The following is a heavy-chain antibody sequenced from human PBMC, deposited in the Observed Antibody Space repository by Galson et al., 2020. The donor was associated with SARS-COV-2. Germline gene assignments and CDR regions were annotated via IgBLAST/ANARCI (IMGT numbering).Heavy chain of an antibody. V-gene: IGHV3-64D*06. CDR1: GFTFSSYA. J-gene: IGHJ4*02. Sequence: GGSLRLSCTASGFTFSSYAMHWFRQAPGKGLEYVSAISSNGGSTYYADSVKGRFTISRDNSKNTLYLQMSSLRAEDTAVYYCVKSPLYYGSGSYVLGIAYFDYWGQGTLVTVSS. CDR3: VKSPLYYGSGSYVLGIAYFDY. D-gene: IGHD3-10*01. CDR2: ISSNGGST.